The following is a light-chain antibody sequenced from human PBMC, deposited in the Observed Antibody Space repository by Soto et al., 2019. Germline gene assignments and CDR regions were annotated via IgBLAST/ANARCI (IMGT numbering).Light chain of an antibody. Sequence: DIQMTQSPSSLSASVGDIVTITCQASQNINNYLNWYQQKPGKALKLVIYGASNLQSGVPPRFSGSGSGSEFTLTISGLQPDDFAIYFCQQSYSLPLTFGPGTRLEIK. CDR2: GAS. V-gene: IGKV1-39*01. J-gene: IGKJ5*01. CDR1: QNINNY. CDR3: QQSYSLPLT.